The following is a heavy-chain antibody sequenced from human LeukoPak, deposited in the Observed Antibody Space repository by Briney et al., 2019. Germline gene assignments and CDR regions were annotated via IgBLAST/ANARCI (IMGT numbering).Heavy chain of an antibody. CDR1: GFTFNNYG. CDR2: IRYNGNNQ. Sequence: GGSLRLSCAASGFTFNNYGMHWVRQAPGKGLEWVAFIRYNGNNQYYADSVKGRFTISRDNSKNTLYLQMNSLRAEDTAVYYCAKDKIQLWLLNGRMPWFDPWGQGTLVTVSS. V-gene: IGHV3-30*02. J-gene: IGHJ5*02. CDR3: AKDKIQLWLLNGRMPWFDP. D-gene: IGHD5-18*01.